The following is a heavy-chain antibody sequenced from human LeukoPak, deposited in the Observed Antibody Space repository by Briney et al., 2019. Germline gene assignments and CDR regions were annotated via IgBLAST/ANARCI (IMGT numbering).Heavy chain of an antibody. Sequence: GSVKVSCKASGYTFTSYDINWVRQATGQGLEWMGWMNPNSGNTGYAQKFQGRVTMTRNTSVSTAYMELSSLRSEDTAVYYCARGYCSGGSCYRETGWFDPWGQGTLVTVSS. V-gene: IGHV1-8*01. D-gene: IGHD2-15*01. J-gene: IGHJ5*02. CDR3: ARGYCSGGSCYRETGWFDP. CDR2: MNPNSGNT. CDR1: GYTFTSYD.